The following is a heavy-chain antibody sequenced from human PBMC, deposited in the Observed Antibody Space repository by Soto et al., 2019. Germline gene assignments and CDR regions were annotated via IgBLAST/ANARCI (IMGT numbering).Heavy chain of an antibody. V-gene: IGHV1-69*13. CDR1: GGTFSDYA. CDR2: IIPMFATT. J-gene: IGHJ6*02. Sequence: SVKVSCKAAGGTFSDYALSWVRQAPGQGLEWMGGIIPMFATTNYAQKFQGRVTITADDSATTAHMELSSLKSEDTAVYYCARGRGIGFSSTWNIYWYYNMDVWGQGTTVTVSS. D-gene: IGHD6-13*01. CDR3: ARGRGIGFSSTWNIYWYYNMDV.